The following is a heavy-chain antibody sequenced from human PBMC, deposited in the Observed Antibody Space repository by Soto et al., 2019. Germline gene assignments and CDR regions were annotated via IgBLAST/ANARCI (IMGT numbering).Heavy chain of an antibody. J-gene: IGHJ4*02. V-gene: IGHV3-23*01. Sequence: EVQLLESGGGLVQPGGSLRLSCAASGVTFSTYAMSWVRQAPGKGLEWVSAISRSGGSTYYADSVKGRFTVSRDNPENMLYLQMNSRRAEVTAVYFCVKGSASTYYFDSWGQGTLVTVSS. CDR1: GVTFSTYA. CDR3: VKGSASTYYFDS. D-gene: IGHD6-19*01. CDR2: ISRSGGST.